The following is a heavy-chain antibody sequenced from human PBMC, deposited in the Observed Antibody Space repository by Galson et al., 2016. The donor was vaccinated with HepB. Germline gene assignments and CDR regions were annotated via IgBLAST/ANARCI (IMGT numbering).Heavy chain of an antibody. Sequence: SLRLSCAASGFTFKNYAMTWVRQAPGKGLEWVSDISGSGGITYYADSVRGRFTISRDNSKNAVYLEMTTLRAEDTALYYCAEGNIMVRHYDNWGQGTLVSVAS. V-gene: IGHV3-23*01. D-gene: IGHD3-10*01. J-gene: IGHJ4*02. CDR2: ISGSGGIT. CDR1: GFTFKNYA. CDR3: AEGNIMVRHYDN.